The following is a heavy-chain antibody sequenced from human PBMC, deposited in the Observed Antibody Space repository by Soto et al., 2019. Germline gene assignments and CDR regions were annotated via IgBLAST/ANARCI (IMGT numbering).Heavy chain of an antibody. D-gene: IGHD1-26*01. J-gene: IGHJ4*02. V-gene: IGHV3-30*04. Sequence: QEQLVESGGGVVQPGTSLRLSCTASGFSFSTYAMYWVRQAPGKGLEWVAIISYDGSNAQYADSVKGRFTVARDNSKNTLYLQMHSLTAEDTAVYYCATEMGATQGPFDNWGQGTLVTVSS. CDR2: ISYDGSNA. CDR1: GFSFSTYA. CDR3: ATEMGATQGPFDN.